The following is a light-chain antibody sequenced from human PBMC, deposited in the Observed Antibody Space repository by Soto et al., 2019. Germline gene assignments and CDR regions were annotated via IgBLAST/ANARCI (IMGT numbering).Light chain of an antibody. V-gene: IGKV3-15*01. CDR2: GAS. J-gene: IGKJ4*01. Sequence: EIGITQSPSTLSASPGERATLSCRASQSISSKLAWYQQKPGQAPRLLIYGASTRATGIPVRFSGSGSGTEFTLTITSLQSEDFAVYYCQEYNNWHPITFGGGTKVDIK. CDR1: QSISSK. CDR3: QEYNNWHPIT.